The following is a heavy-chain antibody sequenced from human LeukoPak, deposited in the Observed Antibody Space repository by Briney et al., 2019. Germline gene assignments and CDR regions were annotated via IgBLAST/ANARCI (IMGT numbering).Heavy chain of an antibody. V-gene: IGHV7-4-1*02. D-gene: IGHD1-26*01. CDR3: ARQEKGGAAFDI. Sequence: ASVKVSCKASGYTFTSYAMNWVRQAPGQGLEWMGWINTNTGNPTYVQDFTGRFVFSLDISVSTAYLQISGLRAEDNAVYYCARQEKGGAAFDIWGQGTIVTVS. CDR2: INTNTGNP. J-gene: IGHJ3*02. CDR1: GYTFTSYA.